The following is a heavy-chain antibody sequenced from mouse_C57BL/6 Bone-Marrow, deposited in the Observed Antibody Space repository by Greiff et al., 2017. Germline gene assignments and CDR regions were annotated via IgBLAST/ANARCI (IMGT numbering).Heavy chain of an antibody. J-gene: IGHJ1*03. D-gene: IGHD1-1*01. V-gene: IGHV1-59*01. CDR2: IDPSDSYT. Sequence: VQRVESGAELVRPGTSVKLSCKASGYTFTSYWMHWVKQRPGQGLEWIGVIDPSDSYTNYNQKFKGKATLTVDTSSSTAYMQLSSLTSEDAAVYYCERDYYGSSYWYFDVWGTGTTVTVSS. CDR3: ERDYYGSSYWYFDV. CDR1: GYTFTSYW.